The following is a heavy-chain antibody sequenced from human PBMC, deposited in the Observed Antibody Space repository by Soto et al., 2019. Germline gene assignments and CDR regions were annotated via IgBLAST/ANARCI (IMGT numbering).Heavy chain of an antibody. Sequence: QVQLVQSGAEVRKPGASVNISCRTSGYSFTSYGLSWVRQAPGQGLEWMGWISTHNGNTNSAQQLQGRATVTTDTSQSTAYMELRSLRSDDTAVYYCASWRDGYFDYWGQGTLVTVSS. J-gene: IGHJ4*02. V-gene: IGHV1-18*01. CDR2: ISTHNGNT. CDR1: GYSFTSYG. CDR3: ASWRDGYFDY.